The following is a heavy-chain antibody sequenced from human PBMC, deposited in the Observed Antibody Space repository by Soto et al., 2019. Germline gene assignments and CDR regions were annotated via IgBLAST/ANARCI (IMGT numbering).Heavy chain of an antibody. CDR1: GGSFSGYY. CDR2: INHSGST. V-gene: IGHV4-34*01. D-gene: IGHD3-22*01. Sequence: KTSETLSLTCAVYGGSFSGYYWSWIRQPPGKGLEWIGEINHSGSTNYNPSLKSRVTISVDTSKNQFSLKLSSVTAADTAVYYCAGHMYYYDSSGYYFVGHGAPNYYYGMDVWGQGTTVTVSS. J-gene: IGHJ6*02. CDR3: AGHMYYYDSSGYYFVGHGAPNYYYGMDV.